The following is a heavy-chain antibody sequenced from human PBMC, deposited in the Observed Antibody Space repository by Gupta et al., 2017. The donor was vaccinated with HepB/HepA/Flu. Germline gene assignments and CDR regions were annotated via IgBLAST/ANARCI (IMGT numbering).Heavy chain of an antibody. CDR1: GGSISSSSYY. CDR3: ARYLGEDVLMVYATPYYYGMDV. V-gene: IGHV4-39*01. Sequence: QLQLQESGPGLVKPSETLSLTCTVSGGSISSSSYYWGWIRQPPGKGLEWIGSIYYSGSTYYNPSLKSRVTISVDTSKNQFSLKLSSVTAADTAVYYCARYLGEDVLMVYATPYYYGMDVWGQGTTVTVSS. J-gene: IGHJ6*02. D-gene: IGHD2-8*01. CDR2: IYYSGST.